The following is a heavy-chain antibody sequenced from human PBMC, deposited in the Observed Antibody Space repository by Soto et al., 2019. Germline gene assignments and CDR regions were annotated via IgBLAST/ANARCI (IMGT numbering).Heavy chain of an antibody. CDR3: AREPNYYGSGSYYKVSHYYYMDV. J-gene: IGHJ6*03. CDR1: GGSISSGGYY. CDR2: IYYSGST. V-gene: IGHV4-31*03. Sequence: QVQLQESGPGLVKPSQTLSLTCTVSGGSISSGGYYWSWIRQHPGKGLEWIGYIYYSGSTYYNPSLKSRGTISVDTAKNQFSLKLSSGTAADTAVEYCAREPNYYGSGSYYKVSHYYYMDVWGKGTTVTVSS. D-gene: IGHD3-10*01.